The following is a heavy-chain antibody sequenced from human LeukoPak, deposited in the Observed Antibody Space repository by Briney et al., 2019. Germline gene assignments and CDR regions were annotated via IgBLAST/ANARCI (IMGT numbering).Heavy chain of an antibody. Sequence: GGSLRLSCAASGFTFSSYAMSWVRQAPGKGLEWVSAISGSGGSTYYADSVKGRFTISRDNSKNTLYLQMNSLRAEDTAVYYCAREWSYYDSSGYYSTPFDYWGQGTLVTVSS. D-gene: IGHD3-22*01. V-gene: IGHV3-23*01. CDR1: GFTFSSYA. CDR2: ISGSGGST. CDR3: AREWSYYDSSGYYSTPFDY. J-gene: IGHJ4*02.